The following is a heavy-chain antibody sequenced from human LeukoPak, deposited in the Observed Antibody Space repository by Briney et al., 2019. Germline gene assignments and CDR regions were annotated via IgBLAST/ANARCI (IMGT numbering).Heavy chain of an antibody. CDR2: INPNSGGT. V-gene: IGHV1-2*02. J-gene: IGHJ4*02. Sequence: ASVKVSCKASGYTFTGYYMHWVRQAPAQGLEWMGWINPNSGGTNYAQKFQGRVTMTRDTSISTAYMELSRLRSGDTAVYYCAREFWSGYYPDYWGQGTLVTVSS. CDR1: GYTFTGYY. CDR3: AREFWSGYYPDY. D-gene: IGHD3-3*01.